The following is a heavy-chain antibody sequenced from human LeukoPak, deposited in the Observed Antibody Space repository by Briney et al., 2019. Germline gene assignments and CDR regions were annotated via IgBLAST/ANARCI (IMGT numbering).Heavy chain of an antibody. CDR1: GGSISSSSYY. V-gene: IGHV4-39*01. Sequence: PSETLSLTCTVSGGSISSSSYYWGWIRQPPGKGLEWIGSIYYSGSTYYNPSLKSRVTISVDTSKNQFSLKLSSVTAADTAVYYCASQEGYYGSGSYPFDYWGQGTLVTVSS. J-gene: IGHJ4*02. CDR3: ASQEGYYGSGSYPFDY. D-gene: IGHD3-10*01. CDR2: IYYSGST.